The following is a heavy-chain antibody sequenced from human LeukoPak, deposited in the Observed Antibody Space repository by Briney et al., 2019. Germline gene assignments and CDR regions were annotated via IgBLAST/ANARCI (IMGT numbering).Heavy chain of an antibody. CDR3: ARDSSSWYEGVWFDP. CDR1: GYTFTGYY. CDR2: INPNSGGT. V-gene: IGHV1-2*02. J-gene: IGHJ5*02. D-gene: IGHD6-13*01. Sequence: ASVKVSCKASGYTFTGYYMHWVRQAPGQGLEWMGWINPNSGGTNYAQKFQGRVTMTRDTSISTAYMELSRLRSDDTAVYYCARDSSSWYEGVWFDPWGQGTLVTVSS.